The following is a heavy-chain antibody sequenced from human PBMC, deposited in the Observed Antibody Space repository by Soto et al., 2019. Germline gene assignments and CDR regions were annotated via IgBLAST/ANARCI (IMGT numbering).Heavy chain of an antibody. J-gene: IGHJ5*02. CDR3: AKGPEYSSSHRWFDP. Sequence: EVQLLESGGGLVQPGGSLRLSCAASGFTFSSYAMSWVRQAPGKGLEWVSAISGSGGSTYYADSGKGRFTISRDNSKNTLYLQMNSRRAEDTAVYYCAKGPEYSSSHRWFDPWGQGTLVTVSS. CDR1: GFTFSSYA. V-gene: IGHV3-23*01. D-gene: IGHD6-6*01. CDR2: ISGSGGST.